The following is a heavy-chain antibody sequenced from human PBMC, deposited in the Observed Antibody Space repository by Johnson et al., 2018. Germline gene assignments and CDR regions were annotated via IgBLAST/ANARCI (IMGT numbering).Heavy chain of an antibody. D-gene: IGHD6-6*01. CDR1: GGPFSSYY. Sequence: QVQLQQWGAGLLKPSETLSLTCAVDGGPFSSYYWSWIRQPPGKGLEWIGYVYYSGSTNYNPSLKSRVTISVDPSKNQFSLKLTSVPAADTAVYYCARTIAARPEDYLYNGLDVWGQGTTVTVSS. V-gene: IGHV4-59*01. J-gene: IGHJ6*02. CDR3: ARTIAARPEDYLYNGLDV. CDR2: VYYSGST.